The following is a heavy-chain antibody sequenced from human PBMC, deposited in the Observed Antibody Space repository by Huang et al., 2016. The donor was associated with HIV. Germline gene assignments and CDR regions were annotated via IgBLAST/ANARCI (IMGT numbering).Heavy chain of an antibody. D-gene: IGHD6-19*01. V-gene: IGHV3-7*01. CDR1: GFTFSSYW. CDR3: ARKDWQWLDY. CDR2: IKQDGSEK. J-gene: IGHJ4*02. Sequence: EVQLVESGGGLVQPGGSLRLSCAASGFTFSSYWMSWVRQAPGKGLDWVANIKQDGSEKDEVDSVKGRFTISRDNAKNSLYLQMKGLRAEDTAVYYCARKDWQWLDYWGQGTRVTVSS.